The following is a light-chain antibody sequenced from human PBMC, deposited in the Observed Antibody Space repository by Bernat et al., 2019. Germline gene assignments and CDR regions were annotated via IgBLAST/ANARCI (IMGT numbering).Light chain of an antibody. CDR2: GAF. V-gene: IGKV3-15*01. CDR3: QQYYSWPVT. J-gene: IGKJ4*01. Sequence: EIVMTQSPATLSVSPGERVTLSCWASQSVTSNLAWYQQKPGQAPRLLIHGAFTRAIGIPGRFSGSGSETEFTLTISSLQSEDFAVYYCQQYYSWPVTFGGGTKVEIK. CDR1: QSVTSN.